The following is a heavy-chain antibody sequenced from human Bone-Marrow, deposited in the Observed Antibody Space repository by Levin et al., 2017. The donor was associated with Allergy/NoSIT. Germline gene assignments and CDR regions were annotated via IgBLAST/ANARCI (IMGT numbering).Heavy chain of an antibody. CDR2: INPSGGST. J-gene: IGHJ4*02. Sequence: GESLKISCKASGYTFTSYYMHWVRQAPGQGLEWMGIINPSGGSTSYAQKFQGRVTMTRDTSTSTVYMELSSLRSEDTAVYYCARDLKRELPYYFDYWGQGTLVTVSS. CDR1: GYTFTSYY. CDR3: ARDLKRELPYYFDY. D-gene: IGHD1-26*01. V-gene: IGHV1-46*01.